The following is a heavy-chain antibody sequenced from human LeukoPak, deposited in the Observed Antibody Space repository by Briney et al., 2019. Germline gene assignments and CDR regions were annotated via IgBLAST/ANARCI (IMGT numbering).Heavy chain of an antibody. J-gene: IGHJ4*02. D-gene: IGHD1-26*01. V-gene: IGHV4-59*08. CDR2: IYYSGST. Sequence: SETLSLTCTVSGGSISSYYWRWIRQPPGKGLEWIGYIYYSGSTNYNPSLKGRVTISVDTSKNQFSLKLSSVTAADTAVCYCAGLSGSDGFFDYWGQGTLVTVSS. CDR1: GGSISSYY. CDR3: AGLSGSDGFFDY.